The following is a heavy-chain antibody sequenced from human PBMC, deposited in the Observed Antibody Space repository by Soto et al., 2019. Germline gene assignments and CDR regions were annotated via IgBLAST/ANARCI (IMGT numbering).Heavy chain of an antibody. J-gene: IGHJ4*02. CDR2: ISWNSGSI. D-gene: IGHD3-16*01. Sequence: GGSLRLSCAASGFTFDDYAMHWVRQAPGKGLEWVSGISWNSGSIGYADSVKGRFTISRDNAKNSLYLQMNSLRAEDTALYYCAKDIRDGQEGGYWGQGTLVTVSS. CDR1: GFTFDDYA. CDR3: AKDIRDGQEGGY. V-gene: IGHV3-9*01.